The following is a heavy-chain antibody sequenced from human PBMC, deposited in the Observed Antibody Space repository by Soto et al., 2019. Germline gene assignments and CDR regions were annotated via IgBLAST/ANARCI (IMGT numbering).Heavy chain of an antibody. D-gene: IGHD2-15*01. CDR1: GYSFTSYW. CDR3: AGFDCSGGSCYYYCGMDV. CDR2: IYPGDSDT. Sequence: GESLKISCKGSGYSFTSYWIGWVRQMPGKGLEWMGIIYPGDSDTRCSRSFQGQVTISAGKSISTAYLQWSSLKASDTAMYYCAGFDCSGGSCYYYCGMDVWGQGTTVTVSS. V-gene: IGHV5-51*01. J-gene: IGHJ6*02.